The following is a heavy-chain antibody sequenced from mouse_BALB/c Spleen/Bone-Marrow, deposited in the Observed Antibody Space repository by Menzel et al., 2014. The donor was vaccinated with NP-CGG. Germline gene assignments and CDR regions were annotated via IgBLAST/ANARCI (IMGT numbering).Heavy chain of an antibody. Sequence: EVKSVESGGGLVQPGGSRKLSCAASGFTFSSFGMHWVRRAPEKGLEWVAYISSGSTAICYADTVKGRFTISRDNPKNTLFLQMTSLRSEDTAMYYCARGGNWDDFDVWGAGTTVTVSS. D-gene: IGHD4-1*01. CDR2: ISSGSTAI. V-gene: IGHV5-17*02. CDR1: GFTFSSFG. CDR3: ARGGNWDDFDV. J-gene: IGHJ1*01.